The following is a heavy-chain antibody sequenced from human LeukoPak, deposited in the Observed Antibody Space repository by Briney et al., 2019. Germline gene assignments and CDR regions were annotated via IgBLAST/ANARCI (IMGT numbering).Heavy chain of an antibody. CDR3: ARDRFPLWFGELLLGS. D-gene: IGHD3-10*01. V-gene: IGHV1-69*04. CDR1: GGTFSSYA. J-gene: IGHJ4*02. Sequence: ASVKVSCKASGGTFSSYAISWVRQAPGQGLEWMGRIIPILGIANYAQKFQGRVTITADKSTSTAYMELSSLRSEDTAVYYCARDRFPLWFGELLLGSWGQGTLVTVSS. CDR2: IIPILGIA.